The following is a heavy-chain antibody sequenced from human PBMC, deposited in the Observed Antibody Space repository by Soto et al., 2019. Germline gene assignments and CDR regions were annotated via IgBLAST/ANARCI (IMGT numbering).Heavy chain of an antibody. CDR1: GFTFITYA. Sequence: QVQLVESGGGVVQPGRSLRLSCAASGFTFITYAMHWVRQSPGTGLEWLAVISYEGSTTHYQDSVKGRFTISRDNSKNTREMKMNSLSADDTAVYYCARGYYDFCAGFSYWDFDVWGRGTTVTVSS. V-gene: IGHV3-30-3*01. CDR3: ARGYYDFCAGFSYWDFDV. D-gene: IGHD3-3*01. J-gene: IGHJ2*01. CDR2: ISYEGSTT.